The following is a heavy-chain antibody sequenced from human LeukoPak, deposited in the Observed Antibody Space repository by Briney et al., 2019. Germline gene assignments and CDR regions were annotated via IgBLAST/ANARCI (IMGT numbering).Heavy chain of an antibody. D-gene: IGHD2-21*02. V-gene: IGHV4-34*01. CDR3: ARTGDWSYFDY. J-gene: IGHJ4*02. CDR2: IYYSGST. CDR1: GGSFSGYY. Sequence: SETLSLTCAVYGGSFSGYYWSWIRQPPGKGLEWIGSIYYSGSTYYNPSLKSRVTISVDTSKNQFSLKLSSVTAADTAVYYCARTGDWSYFDYWGQGTLVTVSS.